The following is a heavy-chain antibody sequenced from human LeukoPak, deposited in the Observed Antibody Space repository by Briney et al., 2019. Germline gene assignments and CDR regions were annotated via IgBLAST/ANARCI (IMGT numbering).Heavy chain of an antibody. Sequence: GGSLRLSCAASGLTVSTNYMSWVRQAPGKGLEWVSVIYSDGNTYYADSVKGRFTTSRDNSKNTLYLQMNSLRAEDTAVYYCARDSVAEGSDYWGQGALVTVSS. CDR1: GLTVSTNY. V-gene: IGHV3-66*01. CDR3: ARDSVAEGSDY. J-gene: IGHJ4*02. CDR2: IYSDGNT. D-gene: IGHD2-15*01.